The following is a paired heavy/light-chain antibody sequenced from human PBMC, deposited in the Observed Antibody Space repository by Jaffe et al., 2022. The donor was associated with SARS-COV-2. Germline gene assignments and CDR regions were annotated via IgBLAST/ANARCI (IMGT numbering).Heavy chain of an antibody. V-gene: IGHV3-11*01. D-gene: IGHD6-19*01. J-gene: IGHJ5*02. Sequence: QVQLVESGGGLVKPGGSLRLSCTASGFTFNDYYMIWIRQAPGKGLEWVSYIGSSGTPIHYADSVKGRFTISRDNAKNSLYLQMNSLRAEDTAVYYCARGQVSSVWYLGPWGQGTLVTVSS. CDR3: ARGQVSSVWYLGP. CDR2: IGSSGTPI. CDR1: GFTFNDYY.
Light chain of an antibody. Sequence: DIVMTQSPDSLAVSLGERATINCKSSQSVFYSSNNKNYLAWYQQKPGQPPKLLIYWASTRESGVPDRFSGSGSGTDFTLTISSLQAEDVADYYCEQYYGLPYTFGQGTTVEIK. CDR1: QSVFYSSNNKNY. CDR3: EQYYGLPYT. J-gene: IGKJ2*01. V-gene: IGKV4-1*01. CDR2: WAS.